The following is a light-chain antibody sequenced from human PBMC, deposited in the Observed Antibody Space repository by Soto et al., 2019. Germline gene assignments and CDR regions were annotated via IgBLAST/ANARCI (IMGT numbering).Light chain of an antibody. V-gene: IGLV2-14*03. CDR1: SSDVGGYNY. Sequence: QSVLTQPASVSGSPGQSITISCTGSSSDVGGYNYVSWYQQYPGKAPKVMIYDVNNRPSGVSIRFSGSKSGNTASLTISGLQAEDEADYYCISYASSSTHVVFGGGTKLTVL. J-gene: IGLJ2*01. CDR3: ISYASSSTHVV. CDR2: DVN.